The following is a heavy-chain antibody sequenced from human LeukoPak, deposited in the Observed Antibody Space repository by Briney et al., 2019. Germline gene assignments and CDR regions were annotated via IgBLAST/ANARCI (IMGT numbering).Heavy chain of an antibody. CDR3: ARPVPSRLGWFDP. D-gene: IGHD1-1*01. CDR1: GGSFSGYY. V-gene: IGHV4-59*08. Sequence: PSETLSLTCAVYGGSFSGYYWSWIRQPPGKGLEWIGYIYYSGSTYYNPSLKSQVTISVDTSKNQFSLKLSSVTAADTAVYYCARPVPSRLGWFDPWGQGTLVTVSS. J-gene: IGHJ5*02. CDR2: IYYSGST.